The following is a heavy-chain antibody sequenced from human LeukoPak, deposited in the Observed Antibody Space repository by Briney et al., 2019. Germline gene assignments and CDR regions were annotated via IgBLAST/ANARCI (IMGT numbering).Heavy chain of an antibody. CDR2: ISAYNGNT. CDR1: GYTFTSYG. J-gene: IGHJ5*02. Sequence: ASVKVSCKASGYTFTSYGISWVRQAPGQGLEWMGWISAYNGNTNYAQKLQGRVTMTTDTSTSTAYMELRSLRSDDTAVYYCARETGHYYDSSGYYYSWFDPWGQGTLVTVSS. D-gene: IGHD3-22*01. CDR3: ARETGHYYDSSGYYYSWFDP. V-gene: IGHV1-18*01.